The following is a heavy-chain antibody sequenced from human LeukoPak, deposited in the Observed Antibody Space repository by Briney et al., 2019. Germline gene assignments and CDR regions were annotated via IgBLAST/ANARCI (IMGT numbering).Heavy chain of an antibody. Sequence: GGSLRLSCAASGVSFSGYTMMWVRQAPGKGLEWVSAISGSGGATNYADSVKGRFTISRDNAKNTLYLQMDSLRVEDTAVYYCARGSHCGGDCYSLFESWGQGTLATVSS. CDR1: GVSFSGYT. D-gene: IGHD2-21*02. CDR3: ARGSHCGGDCYSLFES. J-gene: IGHJ1*01. CDR2: ISGSGGAT. V-gene: IGHV3-23*01.